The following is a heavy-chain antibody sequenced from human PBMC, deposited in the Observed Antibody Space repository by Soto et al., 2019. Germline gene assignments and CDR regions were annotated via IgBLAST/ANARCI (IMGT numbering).Heavy chain of an antibody. D-gene: IGHD5-18*01. J-gene: IGHJ6*02. Sequence: QVQLQESGPGLVKPSETLSLTCTVSGGSVSSGSYYWSWIQQPPGKGLEWIGYIYYSGSTNYNPSLKSRVTISVDTSKNQFSLKLSSVTAADTAVYYCARDTAMDDFYYYYYGMDVWGQGTTVTVSS. CDR1: GGSVSSGSYY. V-gene: IGHV4-61*01. CDR3: ARDTAMDDFYYYYYGMDV. CDR2: IYYSGST.